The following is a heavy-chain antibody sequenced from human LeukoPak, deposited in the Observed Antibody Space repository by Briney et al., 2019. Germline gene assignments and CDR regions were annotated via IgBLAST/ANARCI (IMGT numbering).Heavy chain of an antibody. CDR1: GFTFSDYY. D-gene: IGHD2-2*02. Sequence: NPGGSLRLSCAASGFTFSDYYMSWIRQAPGKGPEWVSYISSSGSTIYYADSVKGRFTISRDNAKNSLYLQMNSLRDEDTAVYYCVRDFHRCSSTNCYTWDAFDIWGQGTMVTVSS. CDR3: VRDFHRCSSTNCYTWDAFDI. J-gene: IGHJ3*02. CDR2: ISSSGSTI. V-gene: IGHV3-11*04.